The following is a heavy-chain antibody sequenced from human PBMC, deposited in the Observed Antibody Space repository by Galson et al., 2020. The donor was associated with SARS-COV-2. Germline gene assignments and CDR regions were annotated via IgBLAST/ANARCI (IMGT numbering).Heavy chain of an antibody. V-gene: IGHV3-33*01. D-gene: IGHD1-7*01. Sequence: GESLKISCAASGFTFNMCAMHWVRQAPGKGLEWLAVIWYEGSTAYYADSVKGRFTISRDNSKNTLYLQISSLKAEDTAVYYCARDVGPNYLHYFDSWGQGTQVTVSS. CDR3: ARDVGPNYLHYFDS. J-gene: IGHJ4*02. CDR1: GFTFNMCA. CDR2: IWYEGSTA.